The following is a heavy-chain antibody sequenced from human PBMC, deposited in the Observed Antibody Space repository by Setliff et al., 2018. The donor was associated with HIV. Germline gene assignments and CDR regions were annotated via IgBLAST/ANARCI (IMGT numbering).Heavy chain of an antibody. V-gene: IGHV1-18*01. Sequence: ASVKVSCKASGYTFSNYGITWVRQAPGQGPEWMGWISAYNGDTNYAQKFQGRFTMTTDTSTSTAYMELRSLRSDGTAVYYCTRDEFYYGSGNYYKVDYFDPWGQGTLVTVS. J-gene: IGHJ5*02. CDR1: GYTFSNYG. CDR2: ISAYNGDT. D-gene: IGHD3-10*01. CDR3: TRDEFYYGSGNYYKVDYFDP.